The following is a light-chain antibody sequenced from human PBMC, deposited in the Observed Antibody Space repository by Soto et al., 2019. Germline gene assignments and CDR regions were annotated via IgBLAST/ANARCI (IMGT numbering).Light chain of an antibody. CDR2: AAS. J-gene: IGKJ1*01. CDR3: QQYNSYPWT. CDR1: QSISNY. V-gene: IGKV1-39*01. Sequence: IQMTQSPSSLSASVGDRVTITFRASQSISNYLNWYQQKPGKAPKLLIYAASSLQGGVPSRFSGSGSGTDFTLTISSLQPEDFATYYCQQYNSYPWTFGQGTKVDIK.